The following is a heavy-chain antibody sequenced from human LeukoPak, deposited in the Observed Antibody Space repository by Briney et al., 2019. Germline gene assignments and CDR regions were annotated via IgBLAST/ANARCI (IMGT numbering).Heavy chain of an antibody. CDR1: GSSFTTYW. CDR3: ARRPPNYYDSSGYSVFDY. J-gene: IGHJ4*02. V-gene: IGHV5-51*01. CDR2: IHPGDSDT. Sequence: GQSLQISSKVPGSSFTTYWIAWVRPLPGKGLEWMGIIHPGDSDTRYSPSFQGQVTISADKSISTAFIQWSTLKASDTAIYYCARRPPNYYDSSGYSVFDYWGQGILVTVSS. D-gene: IGHD3-22*01.